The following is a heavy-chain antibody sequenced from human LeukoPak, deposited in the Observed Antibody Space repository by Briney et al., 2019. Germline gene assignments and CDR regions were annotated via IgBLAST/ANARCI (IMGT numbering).Heavy chain of an antibody. CDR2: INHSGST. V-gene: IGHV4-34*01. CDR1: GGSFSGYY. D-gene: IGHD2-2*01. Sequence: SETLSLTCAVYGGSFSGYYWSWIRQPPGKGLEWIGEINHSGSTNYNPSLKSRVTISVDTSKNQFSLKLSSVTAADTAVYYCARGRVRCSSTSSSPPYYFDYWGQGTLVTVSS. CDR3: ARGRVRCSSTSSSPPYYFDY. J-gene: IGHJ4*02.